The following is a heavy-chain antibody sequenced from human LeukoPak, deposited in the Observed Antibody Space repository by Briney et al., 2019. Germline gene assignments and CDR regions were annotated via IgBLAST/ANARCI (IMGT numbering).Heavy chain of an antibody. CDR3: ARMEVA. V-gene: IGHV3-74*01. Sequence: PGGSLRLSCAASGFTFSSSWTHWVRQVPGKGLVWVSRISSDGITTNYADSVKGRFTISRDNAKNTVYLQMNSLRAEDTAVYYCARMEVAWGQGTIVTVSS. J-gene: IGHJ3*01. CDR2: ISSDGITT. CDR1: GFTFSSSW. D-gene: IGHD3-3*01.